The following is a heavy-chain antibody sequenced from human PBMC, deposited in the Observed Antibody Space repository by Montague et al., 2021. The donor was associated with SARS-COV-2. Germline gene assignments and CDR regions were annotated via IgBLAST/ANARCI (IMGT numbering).Heavy chain of an antibody. CDR2: IDPSDDDT. CDR3: ARKGDYYDLDV. CDR1: GYTFTNYW. Sequence: QSVAEVKTPGESLKISCKGSGYTFTNYWIAWVRQMPGKGLEWMGTIDPSDDDTTYSPSFQGQVIISADKSITTAYLQWSSLKASDTAIYYCARKGDYYDLDVWGQGATVTVSS. V-gene: IGHV5-51*01. J-gene: IGHJ6*02.